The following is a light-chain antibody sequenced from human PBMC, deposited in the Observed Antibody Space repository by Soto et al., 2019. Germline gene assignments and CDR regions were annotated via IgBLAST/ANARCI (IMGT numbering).Light chain of an antibody. CDR2: EVS. V-gene: IGLV2-14*01. CDR1: VSDVGGYTY. CDR3: SSCTSSSTYV. Sequence: QSALAQPASVSGSPGQSITISCTGTVSDVGGYTYVSWYQQCPGRVPKLMIYEVSYRPSGVSNRFSGSKSGNTASLTISGLQAEDEADYYCSSCTSSSTYVFGTGTKVTVL. J-gene: IGLJ1*01.